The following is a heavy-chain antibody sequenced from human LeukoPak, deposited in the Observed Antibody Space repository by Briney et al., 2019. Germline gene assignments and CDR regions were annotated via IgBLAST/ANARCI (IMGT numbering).Heavy chain of an antibody. D-gene: IGHD6-19*01. CDR2: MYCSGST. CDR1: GGSISGYS. Sequence: SETLSLTCTVSGGSISGYSWTWIRQPPGKGLEWIGYMYCSGSTKYNPSLKSRVTISVDTSKNQFSLKLSSVTAADTAVYYCARLDSSGCLSVWGQGTLVTVSS. CDR3: ARLDSSGCLSV. J-gene: IGHJ1*01. V-gene: IGHV4-59*08.